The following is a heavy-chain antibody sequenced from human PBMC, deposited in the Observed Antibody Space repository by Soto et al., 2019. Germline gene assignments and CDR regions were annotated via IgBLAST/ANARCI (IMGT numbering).Heavy chain of an antibody. Sequence: SETLSLTCTVSGDSISTFYWGWMRQSPGKELEWIGYVYYTGSTNYNPSLKSRVTISVDRSKNQFSLKLTSANAADTAVYYCARGRTVRNYADDSSDYFYFFDYWGQGTLVTVS. CDR3: ARGRTVRNYADDSSDYFYFFDY. D-gene: IGHD3-22*01. V-gene: IGHV4-59*01. CDR2: VYYTGST. CDR1: GDSISTFY. J-gene: IGHJ4*02.